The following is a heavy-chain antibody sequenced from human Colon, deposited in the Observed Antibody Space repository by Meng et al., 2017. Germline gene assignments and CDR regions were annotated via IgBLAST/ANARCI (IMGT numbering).Heavy chain of an antibody. CDR2: ISSSGST. CDR1: GVSVKSGNYC. Sequence: QVQLQASVTGRVRLSETLSLPFNVSGVSVKSGNYCWNVIRQPPGKTLEWIGYISSSGSTTYNPSLKSRVTISLDTPKSQFSLKLTSVTAADTAVYYCAREGPIAVAGYDYWGQGTLVTVSS. V-gene: IGHV4-61*01. J-gene: IGHJ4*02. CDR3: AREGPIAVAGYDY. D-gene: IGHD6-19*01.